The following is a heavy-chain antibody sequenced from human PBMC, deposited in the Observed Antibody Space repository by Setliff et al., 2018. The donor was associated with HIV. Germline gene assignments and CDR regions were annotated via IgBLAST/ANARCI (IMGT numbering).Heavy chain of an antibody. CDR1: GGSISSGYYF. D-gene: IGHD6-19*01. V-gene: IGHV4-30-4*08. Sequence: KPSETLSLTCTVSGGSISSGYYFLSRIRQAPGKGLEWFGCIYYSGSAYYNPSLQLRVTIAVDTAKNQVSLKLNSMTVADTAVYFCVRGPQWLVQKGRGYYFDYWGQGTLVTVSS. J-gene: IGHJ4*02. CDR3: VRGPQWLVQKGRGYYFDY. CDR2: IYYSGSA.